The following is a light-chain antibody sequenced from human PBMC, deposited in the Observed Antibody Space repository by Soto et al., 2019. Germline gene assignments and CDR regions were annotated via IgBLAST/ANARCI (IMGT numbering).Light chain of an antibody. J-gene: IGKJ2*01. CDR2: KAS. V-gene: IGKV1-5*03. CDR1: QNIGSW. CDR3: HQYDSHPFT. Sequence: DIHVAQSPSTLSASVGDRVTITCRASQNIGSWLAWYQQKPGKAPNLLIYKASYLQTGVPSRFSGVGSGTEFTLTISSLHSDDFASYYCHQYDSHPFTFGQGTKLEIK.